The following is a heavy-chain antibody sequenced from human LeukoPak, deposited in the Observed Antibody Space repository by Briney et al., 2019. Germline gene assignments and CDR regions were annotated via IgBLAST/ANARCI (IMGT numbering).Heavy chain of an antibody. V-gene: IGHV1-58*02. CDR2: IVVGSGNT. CDR1: AFTYTISA. CDR3: AADLTRYGSGSYLHYYYYMDV. J-gene: IGHJ6*03. D-gene: IGHD3-10*01. Sequence: ASVTVSFKSSAFTYTISAMQLVRHARGQRLERIGWIVVGSGNTNYAHKFQERVTITRDMSTSTAYMELSSLRSEDTAVYYCAADLTRYGSGSYLHYYYYMDVWGKGTTVTVSS.